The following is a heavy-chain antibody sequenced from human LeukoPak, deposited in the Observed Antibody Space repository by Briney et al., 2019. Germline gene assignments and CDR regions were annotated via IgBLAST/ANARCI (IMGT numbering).Heavy chain of an antibody. D-gene: IGHD3-22*01. Sequence: SQTLSLTCAISGDSVSSKSAAWNWIRQSPSRGLEWLGRTYYRSKWSSGYAESVKSRITVNPDTSKNQFSLQLRSVTPEDTAVYYCARDYYDSSGYSHYDYWGQGTLVTVSS. V-gene: IGHV6-1*01. CDR1: GDSVSSKSAA. CDR2: TYYRSKWSS. CDR3: ARDYYDSSGYSHYDY. J-gene: IGHJ4*02.